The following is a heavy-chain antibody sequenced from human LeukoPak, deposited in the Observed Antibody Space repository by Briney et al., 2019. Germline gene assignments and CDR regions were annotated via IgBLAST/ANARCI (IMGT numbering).Heavy chain of an antibody. CDR1: GFTVSSNY. J-gene: IGHJ5*02. D-gene: IGHD3-10*01. V-gene: IGHV3-53*01. CDR2: IYSGGST. Sequence: GGSLRLSCAASGFTVSSNYMSWVRQAPGKGLEWVSAIYSGGSTTYADAVKGRCTISRDNPKNTLYLQMNSLRAEDTAVYYCARATWFGELVWFDPWGQGTLVTVSS. CDR3: ARATWFGELVWFDP.